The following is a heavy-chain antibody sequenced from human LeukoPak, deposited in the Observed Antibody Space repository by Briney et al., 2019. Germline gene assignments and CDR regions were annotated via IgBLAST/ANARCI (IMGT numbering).Heavy chain of an antibody. V-gene: IGHV1-69*05. D-gene: IGHD6-13*01. CDR2: IIPIFGRA. CDR1: GGTFSSYA. CDR3: ARDEWLAAAGNWFDP. J-gene: IGHJ5*02. Sequence: SVKVSCKASGGTFSSYAISWVRQAPGQGLEWMGRIIPIFGRANYAQKFQGRVTITTDESTSTAYMELSSLRSEDTAVYYCARDEWLAAAGNWFDPWGQGTLVTVSS.